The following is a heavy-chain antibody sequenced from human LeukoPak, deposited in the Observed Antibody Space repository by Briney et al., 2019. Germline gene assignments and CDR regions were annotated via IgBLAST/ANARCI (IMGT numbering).Heavy chain of an antibody. J-gene: IGHJ4*02. CDR2: IKQDGSEK. V-gene: IGHV3-7*01. D-gene: IGHD4-17*01. Sequence: GGSLRLSCAASGFTFSAYWMSWARQAPGKGLEWVANIKQDGSEKYYVDSVKGRFTISRDNSKNTLYLQMNSLRAEDTAVYYCTKEGPVDYGDYVLGYWGQGTLVTVSS. CDR1: GFTFSAYW. CDR3: TKEGPVDYGDYVLGY.